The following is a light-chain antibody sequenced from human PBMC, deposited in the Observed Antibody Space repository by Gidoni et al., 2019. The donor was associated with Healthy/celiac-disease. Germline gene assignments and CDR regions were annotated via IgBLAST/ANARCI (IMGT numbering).Light chain of an antibody. CDR3: QQYGSSPPHFF. Sequence: EIVLTQSPGTLSLSPGERATLSCRASQSVSSSYLAWYQQKPGQAPRLLIYGASSRATGIPDRFSGSGSGTDFTLTISRLEPEDFAVYYCQQYGSSPPHFFFGQGTKLEIK. CDR2: GAS. J-gene: IGKJ2*01. CDR1: QSVSSSY. V-gene: IGKV3-20*01.